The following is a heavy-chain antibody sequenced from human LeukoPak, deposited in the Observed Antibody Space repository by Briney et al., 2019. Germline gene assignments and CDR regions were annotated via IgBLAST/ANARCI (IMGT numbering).Heavy chain of an antibody. D-gene: IGHD6-13*01. V-gene: IGHV3-48*04. CDR2: ISSSSSTI. Sequence: GGSLRLSCAASGFTFSSYSVNWVRQAPGKGLEWVSYISSSSSTIYYADSVKGRFTISRDNAKNTLYLQMNSLRAEDTAVYYCARAVTTLIAAAATFDYWGQGTLVTVSS. J-gene: IGHJ4*02. CDR1: GFTFSSYS. CDR3: ARAVTTLIAAAATFDY.